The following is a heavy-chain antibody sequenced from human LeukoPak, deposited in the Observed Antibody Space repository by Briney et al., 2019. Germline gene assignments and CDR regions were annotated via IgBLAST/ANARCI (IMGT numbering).Heavy chain of an antibody. J-gene: IGHJ4*02. CDR3: ARDPGYSSSWYGGLSHELDY. CDR2: IWYDGSNK. D-gene: IGHD6-13*01. Sequence: QPGGSLRLSCATSGFTFNRFGMHWVRQAPGKGLEWVAVIWYDGSNKDYADSVKGRFTISRDNSKNTLYLQMSGLRAEDTAVYYCARDPGYSSSWYGGLSHELDYWGQGTLVTVSS. V-gene: IGHV3-33*01. CDR1: GFTFNRFG.